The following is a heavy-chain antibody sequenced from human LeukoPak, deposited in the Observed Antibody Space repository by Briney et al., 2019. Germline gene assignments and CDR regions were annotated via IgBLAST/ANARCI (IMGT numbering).Heavy chain of an antibody. J-gene: IGHJ6*03. V-gene: IGHV4-34*01. D-gene: IGHD6-13*01. Sequence: SETLSLTCAVYGGSFSGYYWSWIRQPPGKGLEWIGEINHSGSTNYNPSLKSRVTISVDTSKNQFSLKLSSVTAADTAVYYCARGGQQLVSHYYYYYYMDVWGKGTTVTVSS. CDR3: ARGGQQLVSHYYYYYYMDV. CDR1: GGSFSGYY. CDR2: INHSGST.